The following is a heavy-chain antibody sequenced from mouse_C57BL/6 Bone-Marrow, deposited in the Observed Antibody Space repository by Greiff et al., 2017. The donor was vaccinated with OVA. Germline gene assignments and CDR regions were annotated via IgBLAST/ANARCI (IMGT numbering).Heavy chain of an antibody. V-gene: IGHV1-4*01. J-gene: IGHJ2*01. CDR2: INPSSGYT. CDR3: AREGYYGSSALFDY. D-gene: IGHD1-1*01. CDR1: GYTFTSYT. Sequence: QVQLKQSGAELARPGASVKMSCKASGYTFTSYTMHWVKQRPGQGLEWIGYINPSSGYTKYNQKFKDKATLTADKSSSTAYMQLSSLTSEDSAVDYCAREGYYGSSALFDYWGQGTTLTVSS.